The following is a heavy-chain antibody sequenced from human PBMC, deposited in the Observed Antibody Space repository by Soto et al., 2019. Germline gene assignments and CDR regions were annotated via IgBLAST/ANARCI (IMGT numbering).Heavy chain of an antibody. CDR2: IIPNIGTA. V-gene: IGHV1-69*13. CDR3: ARDYSAVMGGSFDT. D-gene: IGHD2-15*01. Sequence: EFSVTVSYKDSGGSFSSYAISWVRQAPGQRGEWMRGIIPNIGTANYDQKFQGRVAITADESTSTSYMELSSLRSEDTAVYYCARDYSAVMGGSFDTWGQGIMVTVSS. J-gene: IGHJ3*02. CDR1: GGSFSSYA.